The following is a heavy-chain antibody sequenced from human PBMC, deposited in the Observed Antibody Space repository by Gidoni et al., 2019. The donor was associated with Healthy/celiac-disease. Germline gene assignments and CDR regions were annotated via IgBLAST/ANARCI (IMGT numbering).Heavy chain of an antibody. J-gene: IGHJ4*02. CDR3: ARGSGAFDY. D-gene: IGHD2-15*01. CDR2: IYYSGST. V-gene: IGHV4-59*01. CDR1: GGSISSYY. Sequence: QVQLQESGPGLVTPSETLSLTCTVSGGSISSYYWSWIRQPPGKGLEWIGYIYYSGSTNYNPSLKSRVTISVDTSKNQFSLKLSSVTAADTAVYYCARGSGAFDYWGQGTLVTVSS.